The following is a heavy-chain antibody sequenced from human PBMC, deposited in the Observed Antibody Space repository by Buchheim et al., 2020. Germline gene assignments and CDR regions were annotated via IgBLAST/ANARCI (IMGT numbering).Heavy chain of an antibody. Sequence: EVQLVESGGGLVQPGGSLRLSCAASGFTFSSYWMSWVRQAPGKGLEWVANIKQDGSEKYYVDSVKGRFTISRDNAKNSLYLQMNSLRAEDTAVYYCARGFNPDFGVEDIVVVPATNHFDYWGQGTL. CDR2: IKQDGSEK. CDR3: ARGFNPDFGVEDIVVVPATNHFDY. J-gene: IGHJ4*02. D-gene: IGHD2-2*01. V-gene: IGHV3-7*01. CDR1: GFTFSSYW.